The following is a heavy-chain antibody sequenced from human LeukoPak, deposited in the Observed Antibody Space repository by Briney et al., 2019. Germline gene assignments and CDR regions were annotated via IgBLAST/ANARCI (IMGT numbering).Heavy chain of an antibody. Sequence: GGSLRLSCVASGFTFSSYGMSWVRQAAGKGLEWVSGISGSGGSTYYADSVKGRFTISRDNSKNTLYLQMNSLRAEDTAVYYCAKETYGGNSWWFDPWGQGTLVTVSS. CDR1: GFTFSSYG. J-gene: IGHJ5*02. D-gene: IGHD4-23*01. CDR3: AKETYGGNSWWFDP. V-gene: IGHV3-23*01. CDR2: ISGSGGST.